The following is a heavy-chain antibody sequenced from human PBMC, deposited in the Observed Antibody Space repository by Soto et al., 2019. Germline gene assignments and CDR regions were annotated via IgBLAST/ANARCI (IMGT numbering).Heavy chain of an antibody. D-gene: IGHD6-19*01. CDR2: IIPIFGTA. CDR3: ARDLHSSGWASVYYGMDV. V-gene: IGHV1-69*01. CDR1: GGTFSSYA. J-gene: IGHJ6*02. Sequence: QVQLVQSGAEVQKPGSSVKVSCKASGGTFSSYAISWVGQAPGQGLEWMGGIIPIFGTANYAQKFQGRVTITADESTSTAYMELSSLRSEDTAVYYCARDLHSSGWASVYYGMDVWGQGTTLTVSS.